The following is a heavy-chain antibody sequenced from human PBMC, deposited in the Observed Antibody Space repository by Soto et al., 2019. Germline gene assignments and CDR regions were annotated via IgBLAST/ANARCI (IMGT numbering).Heavy chain of an antibody. V-gene: IGHV3-72*01. D-gene: IGHD4-17*01. J-gene: IGHJ2*01. Sequence: EVQLVESGGGLVQPGGSLRLSCAASGFAFSDSYMDWVRQAPGEGLEWVARIRNQDKTYTTEYAASEKGRFTVSRDDSKPSLYLQMNTLETEDTAMYYCVSANGDPTGHWHFGLWGRGTLVTVSS. CDR1: GFAFSDSY. CDR2: IRNQDKTYTT. CDR3: VSANGDPTGHWHFGL.